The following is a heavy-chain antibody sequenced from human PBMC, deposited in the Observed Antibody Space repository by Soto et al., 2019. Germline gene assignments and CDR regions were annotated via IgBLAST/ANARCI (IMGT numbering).Heavy chain of an antibody. D-gene: IGHD2-15*01. Sequence: EVQLLESGGGLVQPGGSLRLSCAASGFIFSSYAMNWVRQAPGKGLDWVSGISGRGDTIHYADSVKGRFTISRDNAQNTLYLQMNSLKAEDTAVYYCAKHRYCSGEWSEGFANWGQGTLVIVSS. CDR1: GFIFSSYA. CDR2: ISGRGDTI. V-gene: IGHV3-23*01. CDR3: AKHRYCSGEWSEGFAN. J-gene: IGHJ4*02.